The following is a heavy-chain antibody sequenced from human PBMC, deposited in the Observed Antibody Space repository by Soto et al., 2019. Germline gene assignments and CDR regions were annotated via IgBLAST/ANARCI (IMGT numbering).Heavy chain of an antibody. CDR1: GGSIRSGDYY. CDR3: ARGGVVTYYFDY. V-gene: IGHV4-30-4*01. Sequence: QVQLQESGPGLVKPSQTLSLTCTVSGGSIRSGDYYWSWIRQPPGKGLEWIGYIYYSGSTYYNPSLKSRVTRSVDTSKNQFSLKLSSVTAADTAVYYCARGGVVTYYFDYWGQGTLVTVSS. D-gene: IGHD3-22*01. J-gene: IGHJ4*02. CDR2: IYYSGST.